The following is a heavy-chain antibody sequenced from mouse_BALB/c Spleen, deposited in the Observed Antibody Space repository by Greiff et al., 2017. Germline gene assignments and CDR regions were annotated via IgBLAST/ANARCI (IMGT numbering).Heavy chain of an antibody. CDR2: ISNGGGST. V-gene: IGHV5-12-2*01. CDR1: GVTFSSYT. CDR3: ARGNYYAMDY. J-gene: IGHJ4*01. Sequence: EVKLVESGGGLVQPGGSLKLSCAASGVTFSSYTMSWVRQTPEKRLEWVAYISNGGGSTYYPDTVKGRFTISRDNAKNTLYLQMSSLKSEDTAMYYCARGNYYAMDYWGQGTSVTVSS. D-gene: IGHD2-1*01.